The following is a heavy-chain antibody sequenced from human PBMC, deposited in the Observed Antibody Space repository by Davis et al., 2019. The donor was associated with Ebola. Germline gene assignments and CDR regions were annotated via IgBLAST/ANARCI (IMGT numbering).Heavy chain of an antibody. J-gene: IGHJ3*02. V-gene: IGHV4-61*01. D-gene: IGHD6-13*01. CDR3: ARESHSSSWPGAFDI. CDR1: GGSVSSGSYY. CDR2: IYYSGST. Sequence: PSETLSLTCTVSGGSVSSGSYYWSWIRQPPGKGLEWIGYIYYSGSTNYNPSLKSRVTISVDTSKNQFSLKLSSVTAADTAMYYCARESHSSSWPGAFDIWGQGTMVTVSS.